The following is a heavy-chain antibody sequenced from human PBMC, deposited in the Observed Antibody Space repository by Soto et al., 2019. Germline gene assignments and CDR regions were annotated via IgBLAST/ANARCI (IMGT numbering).Heavy chain of an antibody. CDR2: ISGSGGST. J-gene: IGHJ4*02. Sequence: GGSLRLSCAASGFTFSSYAMSWVRQAPGKGLEWVSAISGSGGSTYYADSVKGRFTISRDNSKNTLYLQMNSLRAEDTAVYYCAKETIDIVVVPAAIRGPYNYWGQGTLVTVSS. CDR1: GFTFSSYA. D-gene: IGHD2-2*01. V-gene: IGHV3-23*01. CDR3: AKETIDIVVVPAAIRGPYNY.